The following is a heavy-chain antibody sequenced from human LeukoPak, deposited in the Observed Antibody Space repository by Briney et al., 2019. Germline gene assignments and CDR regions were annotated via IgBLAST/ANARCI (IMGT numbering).Heavy chain of an antibody. CDR3: ARDGTVTAGPFDP. J-gene: IGHJ5*02. V-gene: IGHV3-33*01. D-gene: IGHD4-11*01. CDR2: IWYDESNK. CDR1: GITFSSFG. Sequence: GGSLRLSCAAPGITFSSFGMHWLRQAPGKGLEWVAFIWYDESNKYYADSVKGRFTISRDNSKNTLYLQMNSLRVEDTAVYYCARDGTVTAGPFDPWGRGTLVTVSS.